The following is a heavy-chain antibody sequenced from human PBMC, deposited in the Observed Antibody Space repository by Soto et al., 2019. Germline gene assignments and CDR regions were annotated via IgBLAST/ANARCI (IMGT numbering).Heavy chain of an antibody. J-gene: IGHJ6*04. CDR1: GGTFSSYA. D-gene: IGHD1-26*01. V-gene: IGHV1-69*12. CDR3: GVWWLSPKVPACYGLAV. CDR2: IIPIFGTA. Sequence: QVQLVQSGAEVKKPGSSVKVSCKASGGTFSSYAITWVRQAPGQGLEWMGGIIPIFGTANYAQQFQDRVTSTEDEPTSTAYMELSSLRSEDTAVYYWGVWWLSPKVPACYGLAVWGEGTTVTVSS.